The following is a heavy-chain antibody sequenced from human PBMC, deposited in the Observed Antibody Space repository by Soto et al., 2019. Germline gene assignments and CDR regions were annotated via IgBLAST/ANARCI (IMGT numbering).Heavy chain of an antibody. CDR2: INHSGST. J-gene: IGHJ4*02. CDR1: GGSFSGYY. V-gene: IGHV4-34*01. Sequence: SETLSLTCAVYGGSFSGYYWSWIRQPPGKGLEWIGEINHSGSTNYNPSLKSRVTISVDTSKNQFSLKLSSVTAADTAVYYCASSPRNMVPLLPYDYWGQGTLVTVAS. D-gene: IGHD1-26*01. CDR3: ASSPRNMVPLLPYDY.